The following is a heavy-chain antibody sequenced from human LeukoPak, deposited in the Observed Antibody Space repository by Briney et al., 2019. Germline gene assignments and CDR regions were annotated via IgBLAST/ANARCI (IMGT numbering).Heavy chain of an antibody. CDR3: ARGLVDYDILTGYPYYYYMDV. Sequence: SETLSLTCTVSGDSISSYYWSWIRQPPGKGLEWIGEINHSGSTNYNPSLKSRVTISVDTSKNQFSLKLSSVTAADTAVYYCARGLVDYDILTGYPYYYYMDVWGKGTTVTVSS. V-gene: IGHV4-34*01. J-gene: IGHJ6*03. D-gene: IGHD3-9*01. CDR1: GDSISSYY. CDR2: INHSGST.